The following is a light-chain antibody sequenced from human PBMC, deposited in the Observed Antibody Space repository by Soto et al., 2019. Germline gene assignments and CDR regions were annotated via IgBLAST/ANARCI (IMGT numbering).Light chain of an antibody. CDR3: QSYDSSLSGYV. V-gene: IGLV1-47*01. CDR1: SSNIGNNF. J-gene: IGLJ1*01. CDR2: SNN. Sequence: QAVVTQPPSASGAPGQRVTISCSGSSSNIGNNFVNWYQQLPGTAPKLLIYSNNQRPSGVPDRFSGSKSGPSASLAISGLRAEDEADYYCQSYDSSLSGYVFGTGTKLTVL.